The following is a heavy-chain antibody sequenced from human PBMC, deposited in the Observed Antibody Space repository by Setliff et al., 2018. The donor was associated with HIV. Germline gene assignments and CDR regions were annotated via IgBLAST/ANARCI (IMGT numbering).Heavy chain of an antibody. Sequence: SETLSLTCTVSGGSLNSQIYCWTWIRLHPQKGLEWLGYIQYSGSTFYTPSLRSRLTISLDASKSQFSLKLTSVTAADTAVYHCARQNIAAYWFDPWGQGTLVTVSS. D-gene: IGHD6-13*01. J-gene: IGHJ5*02. CDR3: ARQNIAAYWFDP. CDR2: IQYSGST. V-gene: IGHV4-31*02. CDR1: GGSLNSQIYC.